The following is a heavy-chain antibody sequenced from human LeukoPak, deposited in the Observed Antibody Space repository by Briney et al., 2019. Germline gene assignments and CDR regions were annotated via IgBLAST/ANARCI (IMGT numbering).Heavy chain of an antibody. V-gene: IGHV5-51*01. J-gene: IGHJ4*02. CDR3: ARRPLGGYGYYPFDY. CDR2: IYPGDSDT. Sequence: GESLKISCKGSGYSFTSYWIGWVRQMPGKGLEWMGIIYPGDSDTRYSPSFQGQVTISADKSISTAYLQWSSLKASDTAMYYCARRPLGGYGYYPFDYWGQETLVTVSS. CDR1: GYSFTSYW. D-gene: IGHD3-22*01.